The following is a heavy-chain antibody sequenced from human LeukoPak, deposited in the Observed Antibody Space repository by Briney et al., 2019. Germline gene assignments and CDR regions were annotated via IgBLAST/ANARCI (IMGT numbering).Heavy chain of an antibody. Sequence: GGPLRLFCVVPEFTLSTLWMHWVRQSRGQGVVWVSRINTDGTTTNYADSVKGRFTISRDNAKNTLYLQMNSLRADDTAVYYCATAGNYRFDYWGQGTLVTVSS. CDR3: ATAGNYRFDY. D-gene: IGHD5-24*01. J-gene: IGHJ4*02. CDR2: INTDGTTT. V-gene: IGHV3-74*01. CDR1: EFTLSTLW.